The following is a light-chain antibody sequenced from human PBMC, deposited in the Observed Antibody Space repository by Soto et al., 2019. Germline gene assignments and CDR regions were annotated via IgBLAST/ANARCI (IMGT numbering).Light chain of an antibody. CDR3: SSFGGSSTR. Sequence: QSALTQPASVSGSPGQSITISCTGTSSDVGGSNYVSWYQQHPGDAPKIMIYDVSYRPSGISNRVSGSKSGNTASLTISRIQAEDDADYFCSSFGGSSTRFGGGTQLTVL. CDR1: SSDVGGSNY. V-gene: IGLV2-14*01. CDR2: DVS. J-gene: IGLJ2*01.